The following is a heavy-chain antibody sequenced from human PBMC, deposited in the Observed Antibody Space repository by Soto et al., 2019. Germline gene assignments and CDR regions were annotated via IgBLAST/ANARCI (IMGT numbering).Heavy chain of an antibody. CDR1: GGSISNYY. V-gene: IGHV4-59*01. J-gene: IGHJ3*02. CDR2: VFYTGNT. Sequence: ASETLSLTCTVSGGSISNYYWSWIRQPPWKELEWIGYVFYTGNTNANPSLKSRVTLSIDTSKNQFSLRLSSVTSADTAIYYCARGNVATETTTPLDIWGQGTMVTVSS. CDR3: ARGNVATETTTPLDI. D-gene: IGHD1-26*01.